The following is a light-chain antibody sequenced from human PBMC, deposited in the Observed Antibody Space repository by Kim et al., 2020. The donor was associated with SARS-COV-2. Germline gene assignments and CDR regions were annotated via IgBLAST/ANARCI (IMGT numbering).Light chain of an antibody. CDR2: DVS. CDR1: SSDVGGYNH. CDR3: SSLTSSITYV. J-gene: IGLJ1*01. Sequence: QSALTQPASVSGSPGQSITISCTGTSSDVGGYNHVSWYQQHPGKAPKLMIYDVSKRPSGVSNRFSGSKSGNTASLTISWLQAEDEADYYCSSLTSSITYVFGTGTQLTVL. V-gene: IGLV2-14*01.